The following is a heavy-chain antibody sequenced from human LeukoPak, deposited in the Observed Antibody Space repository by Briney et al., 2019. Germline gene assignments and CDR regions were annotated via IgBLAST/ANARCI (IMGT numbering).Heavy chain of an antibody. CDR1: GITFGNNR. CDR3: ARYIPHNWFDT. J-gene: IGHJ5*02. Sequence: GGSLRLSCAASGITFGNNRMHWVRQGPGKGLEWVSSINYDGGGTIYADSVKGRFTVSRDNAKNTLYLQMNSLRAEDTAVYYCARYIPHNWFDTWGQGTLVTVSS. CDR2: INYDGGGT. V-gene: IGHV3-74*01.